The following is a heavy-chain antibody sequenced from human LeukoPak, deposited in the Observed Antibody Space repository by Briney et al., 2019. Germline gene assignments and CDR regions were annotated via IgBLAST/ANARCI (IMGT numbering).Heavy chain of an antibody. D-gene: IGHD6-19*01. V-gene: IGHV6-1*01. CDR1: GDSVSRDSIA. Sequence: SQTLSLTCAISGDSVSRDSIAWDWIRQSPSRGLEWLGRTYYKSAWYNDYAVSVKGRIIINPDTSKNQFSLQLNSVTPEDTAVYYCARGTGWPQFDYWGQGTLVTVSS. J-gene: IGHJ4*02. CDR2: TYYKSAWYN. CDR3: ARGTGWPQFDY.